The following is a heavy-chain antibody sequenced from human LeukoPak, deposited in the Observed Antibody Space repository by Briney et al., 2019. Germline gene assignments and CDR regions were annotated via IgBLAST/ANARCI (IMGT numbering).Heavy chain of an antibody. V-gene: IGHV3-23*01. CDR2: ISGSGGST. Sequence: GGSLRLSCAASGFTFSRYAMNWVRQAPGKGLEWVSGISGSGGSTYYADSVKGRFTISRDNSKNTLYLQMNSLRAEDTAVYYCVSFYETYWGRGTLVTVSS. D-gene: IGHD2/OR15-2a*01. CDR1: GFTFSRYA. CDR3: VSFYETY. J-gene: IGHJ4*02.